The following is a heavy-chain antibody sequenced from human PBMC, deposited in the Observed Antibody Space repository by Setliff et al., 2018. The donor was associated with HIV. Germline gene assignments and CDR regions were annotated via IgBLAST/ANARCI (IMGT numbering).Heavy chain of an antibody. Sequence: SETLSLTCTVSGASISRSSYYWGWIRQPPGKGLEWIGSTYNSGSTYYNPSLKSRVMISVDTSNNQFSLKVISVTAADTAVYYCASLLPYSSGWYDFDYWGQGTLVTVS. V-gene: IGHV4-39*07. D-gene: IGHD6-13*01. CDR3: ASLLPYSSGWYDFDY. CDR2: TYNSGST. CDR1: GASISRSSYY. J-gene: IGHJ4*02.